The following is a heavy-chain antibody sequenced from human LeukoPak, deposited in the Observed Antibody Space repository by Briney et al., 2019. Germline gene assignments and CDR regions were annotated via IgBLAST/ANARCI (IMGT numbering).Heavy chain of an antibody. D-gene: IGHD6-19*01. CDR3: ARITVDSSGWYHFDY. CDR1: GFTFSSYS. V-gene: IGHV3-48*04. CDR2: ISSSSSTI. Sequence: PGGSLRLSCAASGFTFSSYSMNWVRQAPGKGLEWVSYISSSSSTIYYADSVKGRFTISRDNAKNSLSLQMNSLRAEDTAVYYCARITVDSSGWYHFDYWGQGTLVTVSS. J-gene: IGHJ4*02.